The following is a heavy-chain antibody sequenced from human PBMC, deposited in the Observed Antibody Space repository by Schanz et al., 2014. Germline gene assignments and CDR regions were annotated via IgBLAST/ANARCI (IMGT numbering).Heavy chain of an antibody. CDR2: ISAYNGNT. CDR1: AYTFTSYG. V-gene: IGHV1-18*01. D-gene: IGHD1-26*01. CDR3: ARDRDQWDGNYLDY. J-gene: IGHJ4*02. Sequence: QVQLVQSGAEVKKPGASVKVSCNSSAYTFTSYGFSWVRQAPGQGLEWMGWISAYNGNTNYARKLQGRVTLTTYTATYTAYMELRSLTSDDAAVYYCARDRDQWDGNYLDYWGQGTLVTVSS.